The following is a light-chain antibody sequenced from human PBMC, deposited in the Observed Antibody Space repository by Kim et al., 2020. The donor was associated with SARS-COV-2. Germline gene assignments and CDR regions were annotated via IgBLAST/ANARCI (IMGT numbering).Light chain of an antibody. J-gene: IGKJ1*01. Sequence: EIVLTQSPGTLSLSPGERATLSCRASQSVSRNYLAWYQHKRGQAPRLLIYGASNRATGIPDRFIGSGSGTDFTLIISRLEPEDFAMYYCQQYGSSLRTFGQGTKVEIK. CDR3: QQYGSSLRT. CDR1: QSVSRNY. CDR2: GAS. V-gene: IGKV3-20*01.